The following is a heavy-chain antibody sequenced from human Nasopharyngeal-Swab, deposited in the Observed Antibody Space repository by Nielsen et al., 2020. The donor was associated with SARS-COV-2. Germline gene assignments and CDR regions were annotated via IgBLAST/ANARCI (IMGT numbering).Heavy chain of an antibody. V-gene: IGHV4-39*07. Sequence: SETLSLTCTVSGGSISSSSYYWGWIRQPPGKGLEWIGSIYYSGSTYYNPSLKSRVTISVDTSKNQFSLKLSSVTAADTAVYYCARLRGSYGSGSYYGYYFDYWGQGTLVTVSS. D-gene: IGHD3-10*01. J-gene: IGHJ4*02. CDR1: GGSISSSSYY. CDR3: ARLRGSYGSGSYYGYYFDY. CDR2: IYYSGST.